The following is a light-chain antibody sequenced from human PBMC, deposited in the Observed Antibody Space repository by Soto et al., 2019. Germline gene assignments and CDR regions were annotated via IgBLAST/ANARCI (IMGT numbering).Light chain of an antibody. J-gene: IGKJ4*01. CDR1: QSVTTF. CDR3: QQRTNWPLT. V-gene: IGKV3-11*01. Sequence: PGERATLSSRASQSVTTFLAWYQQKPGQAPRLLIYDASKRATGIPARFSGSGSGTDFTLTISSLEPEDFAVYYCQQRTNWPLTFGGGTKVEIK. CDR2: DAS.